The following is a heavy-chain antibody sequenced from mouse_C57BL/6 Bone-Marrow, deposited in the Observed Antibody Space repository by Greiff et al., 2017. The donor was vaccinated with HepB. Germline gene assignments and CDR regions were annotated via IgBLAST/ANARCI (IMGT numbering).Heavy chain of an antibody. J-gene: IGHJ3*01. Sequence: EVQRVESEGGLVQPGSSMKLSCTASGFTFSDYYMAWVRQVPEKGLEWVANINYDGSSTYYLDSLKSRFIISRDNAKNILYLQMSSLKSEDTATYYCARDHDPYGGFAYWGQGTLVTVSA. D-gene: IGHD1-1*02. CDR3: ARDHDPYGGFAY. V-gene: IGHV5-16*01. CDR1: GFTFSDYY. CDR2: INYDGSST.